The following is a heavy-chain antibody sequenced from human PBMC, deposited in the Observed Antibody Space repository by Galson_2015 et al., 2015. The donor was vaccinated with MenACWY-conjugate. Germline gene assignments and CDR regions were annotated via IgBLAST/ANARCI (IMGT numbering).Heavy chain of an antibody. CDR2: IKQDGSEK. Sequence: SLRLSCAASGFTFNNYWMSWVRQVPGKGPEWVANIKQDGSEKYYVDSVRGRFTISRDNAKSSLFLQMNSLRVEDAAVYYCATSGDNNYIYFQTWGQGTLVTVSS. V-gene: IGHV3-7*03. J-gene: IGHJ1*01. D-gene: IGHD4-11*01. CDR1: GFTFNNYW. CDR3: ATSGDNNYIYFQT.